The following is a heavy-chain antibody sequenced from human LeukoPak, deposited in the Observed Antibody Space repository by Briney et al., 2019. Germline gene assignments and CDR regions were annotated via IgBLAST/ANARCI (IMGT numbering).Heavy chain of an antibody. CDR2: INHSGST. J-gene: IGHJ3*02. CDR1: GGSFSGYY. CDR3: AREDVLRRAFDI. D-gene: IGHD2-15*01. V-gene: IGHV4-34*01. Sequence: SETLSLTCAVYGGSFSGYYWSWIRQPPGKGLEWIGEINHSGSTNYNPSLKSRVTISVDTSKNQFSLKLSSVTAADTAVYYCAREDVLRRAFDIWGQGTMVTVSS.